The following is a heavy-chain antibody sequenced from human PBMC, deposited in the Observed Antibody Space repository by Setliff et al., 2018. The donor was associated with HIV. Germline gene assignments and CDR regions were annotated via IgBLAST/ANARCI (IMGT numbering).Heavy chain of an antibody. D-gene: IGHD3-22*01. V-gene: IGHV1-18*01. Sequence: ASVKVSCKASGYTVTTYGISWVRQAPGQGLEWMGWFSGYSGHTSYAQKIQGRVTITTDESTNTVYMELSSLRSDDTAVYYCATYHYYDSSAYYIDLYYLDYWGQGTLVTVSS. J-gene: IGHJ4*02. CDR3: ATYHYYDSSAYYIDLYYLDY. CDR2: FSGYSGHT. CDR1: GYTVTTYG.